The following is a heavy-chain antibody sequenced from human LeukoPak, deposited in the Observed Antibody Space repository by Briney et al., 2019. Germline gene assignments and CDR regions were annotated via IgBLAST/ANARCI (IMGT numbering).Heavy chain of an antibody. CDR2: IYYSGST. V-gene: IGHV4-30-2*03. CDR3: ARTSNFNDTERWYFDWFGGDRPNWFDP. Sequence: TSSETLSLTCAVSGGSISSGGYSWSWIRQPPGKGLEWIGSIYYSGSTYYNPSLKSRVTISVDTSKNQFSLKLSSVTAADTAVYYCARTSNFNDTERWYFDWFGGDRPNWFDPWGQGTLVTVSS. J-gene: IGHJ5*02. CDR1: GGSISSGGYS. D-gene: IGHD3-9*01.